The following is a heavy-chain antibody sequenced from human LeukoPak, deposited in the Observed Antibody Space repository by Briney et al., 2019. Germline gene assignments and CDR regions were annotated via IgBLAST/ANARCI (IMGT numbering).Heavy chain of an antibody. CDR3: AKPYSSSWYYFDY. J-gene: IGHJ4*02. CDR1: GFTFSSYS. D-gene: IGHD6-13*01. CDR2: ISGSGGST. Sequence: GGSLRLSCAASGFTFSSYSMNWVRQAPGKGLEWVSGISGSGGSTYYADSVKGRFTISRDNSKNTLYLQMNSLRAEDTAVYYCAKPYSSSWYYFDYWGQGTLVTVSS. V-gene: IGHV3-23*01.